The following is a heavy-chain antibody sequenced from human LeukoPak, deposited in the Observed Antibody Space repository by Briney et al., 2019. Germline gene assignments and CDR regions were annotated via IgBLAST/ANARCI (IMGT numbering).Heavy chain of an antibody. D-gene: IGHD6-6*01. V-gene: IGHV4-34*01. CDR2: INHSGST. CDR3: ARTAARRFDY. J-gene: IGHJ4*02. CDR1: GGSFSGYY. Sequence: SETLSLTCAVYGGSFSGYYWSWIRQPPGKGLEWIGEINHSGSTNYNPSLKSRVTISVDTSKNQFSLKLSSVTAADTAVYYCARTAARRFDYWGQGTLVTVSS.